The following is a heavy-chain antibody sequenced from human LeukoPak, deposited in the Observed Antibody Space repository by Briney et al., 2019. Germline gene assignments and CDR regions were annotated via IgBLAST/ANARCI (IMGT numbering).Heavy chain of an antibody. V-gene: IGHV3-74*01. D-gene: IGHD3-10*01. Sequence: GGSLRLSCAASGFTFSSYWMHWVRQAPGKGLVWVSRINSDGSSTSYADSVKGRFTISRDNAKNTLYLQMNSLRAEDTAVYYCARDHADLWFGELSPFRFAYWGQGTLVTVSS. J-gene: IGHJ4*02. CDR2: INSDGSST. CDR3: ARDHADLWFGELSPFRFAY. CDR1: GFTFSSYW.